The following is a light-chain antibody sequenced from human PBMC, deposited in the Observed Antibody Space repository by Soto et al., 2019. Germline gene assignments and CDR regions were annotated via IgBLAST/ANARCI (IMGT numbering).Light chain of an antibody. J-gene: IGLJ1*01. CDR2: EGS. Sequence: QSVLTQPASLSGSPGQSITISCTGTSSDIGSYNLVSWYQQHPGKAPKLMIYEGSKRPSGVSTRFSGSKSGNTASLTISGLQAEDEADYYCCSYAGSSTFLYVFGTGTKVTVL. CDR1: SSDIGSYNL. CDR3: CSYAGSSTFLYV. V-gene: IGLV2-23*03.